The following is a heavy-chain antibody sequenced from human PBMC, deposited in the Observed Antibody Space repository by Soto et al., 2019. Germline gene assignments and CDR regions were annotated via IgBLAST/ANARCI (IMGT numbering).Heavy chain of an antibody. CDR2: IYYSGST. CDR3: ARVRVHLGVWKYDILTGPRGYYYYGMDV. CDR1: GGSISSYY. V-gene: IGHV4-59*01. D-gene: IGHD3-9*01. J-gene: IGHJ6*02. Sequence: SQTLSLTCTVSGGSISSYYWSWIRQPPGKGLEWIGYIYYSGSTNYNPSLKSRVTISVDTSKNQFSLKLSSVTAADTAVYYCARVRVHLGVWKYDILTGPRGYYYYGMDVWGQGTTVTVSS.